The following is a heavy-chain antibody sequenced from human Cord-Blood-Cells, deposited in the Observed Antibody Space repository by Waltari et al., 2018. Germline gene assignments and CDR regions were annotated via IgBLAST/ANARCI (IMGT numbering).Heavy chain of an antibody. CDR1: GGSISSSSYY. Sequence: QLQLQESGPGLVKPSETLSLTCTVSGGSISSSSYYWGWIRQPPGKGLEWIGSIYYSGSTYHNPALKSRVTISVDTSKNQFSLKLSSVTAADTAVYYCARPSITIFGVVTRYAFDIWGQGTMVTVSS. D-gene: IGHD3-3*01. CDR2: IYYSGST. J-gene: IGHJ3*02. CDR3: ARPSITIFGVVTRYAFDI. V-gene: IGHV4-39*01.